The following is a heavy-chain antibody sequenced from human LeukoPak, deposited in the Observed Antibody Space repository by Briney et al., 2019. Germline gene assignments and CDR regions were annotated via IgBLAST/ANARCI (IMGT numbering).Heavy chain of an antibody. CDR1: GYTLPELS. CDR2: CDPEDCEK. V-gene: IGHV1-24*01. CDR3: ATGQQWLVYFDY. Sequence: ASENVSYQFSGYTLPELSMHGLRQPPGKGREGMGGCDPEDCEKIYAQKSQDRVNITEDTSTDTAYTEVSSLRSEDTAVYYCATGQQWLVYFDYWGEGSLVTVSS. J-gene: IGHJ4*02. D-gene: IGHD6-19*01.